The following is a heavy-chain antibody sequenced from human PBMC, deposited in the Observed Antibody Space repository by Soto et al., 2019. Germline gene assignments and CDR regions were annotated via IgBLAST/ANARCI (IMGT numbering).Heavy chain of an antibody. CDR3: ASDMSTP. CDR1: GYTFTSDG. J-gene: IGHJ5*01. Sequence: GASVKLSCKASGYTFTSDGISWMRQATGQGLEWMGWMNPNNGNTNYAQKFQGRVTMTRDTSISTAYMELTNLRSEDTAIYYCASDMSTPWGQGTLVTVSS. D-gene: IGHD3-16*01. CDR2: MNPNNGNT. V-gene: IGHV1-8*02.